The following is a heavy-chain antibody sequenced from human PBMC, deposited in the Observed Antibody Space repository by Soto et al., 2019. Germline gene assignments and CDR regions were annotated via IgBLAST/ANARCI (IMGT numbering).Heavy chain of an antibody. V-gene: IGHV4-34*01. D-gene: IGHD2-15*01. Sequence: WETLPLTFAVYGVSFSGYYWSWIRQPPGKGLEWIGEINHSGSTNYNPSLKSRVTISVDTSKNQFSLKLSSVTAADTAVYYCAREGYCSGGSCYAVRTFDYWGQGTLVTVSS. CDR1: GVSFSGYY. CDR2: INHSGST. J-gene: IGHJ4*02. CDR3: AREGYCSGGSCYAVRTFDY.